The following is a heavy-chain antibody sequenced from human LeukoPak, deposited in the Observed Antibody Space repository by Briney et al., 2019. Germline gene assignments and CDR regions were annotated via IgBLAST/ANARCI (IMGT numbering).Heavy chain of an antibody. V-gene: IGHV4-30-2*01. CDR1: GGSISSGGYS. Sequence: PSQTLSLTCAVSGGSISSGGYSWRWIRQPPGKGLEWIGYIYHSGSTYYNPSLKSRVTISVDRSKNQFSLKLSSVTAADTAVYYCARSKGSYYFDYWGQGTLVTVSS. CDR3: ARSKGSYYFDY. J-gene: IGHJ4*02. CDR2: IYHSGST. D-gene: IGHD2-15*01.